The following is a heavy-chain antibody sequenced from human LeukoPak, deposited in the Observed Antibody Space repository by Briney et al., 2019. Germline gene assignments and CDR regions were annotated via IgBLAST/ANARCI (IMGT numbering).Heavy chain of an antibody. CDR1: GGSFSAYY. CDR3: ARGFNGDYSYSYYYYYMDV. V-gene: IGHV4-34*01. J-gene: IGHJ6*03. CDR2: INHSGST. Sequence: SETLSLTCAVYGGSFSAYYWSWIRQPPGKGREWIGEINHSGSTSYNPSLKSRLTISADTSMNQFSLKLSSVTAADTAVYYCARGFNGDYSYSYYYYYMDVWGKGTTVSVSS. D-gene: IGHD4-17*01.